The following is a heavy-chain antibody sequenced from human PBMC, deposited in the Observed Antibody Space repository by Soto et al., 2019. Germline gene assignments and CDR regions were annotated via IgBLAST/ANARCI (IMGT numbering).Heavy chain of an antibody. CDR3: ASEEQLRTGGDWFDP. Sequence: QVQLVQSGAEGKKPGASVKVSCKASGYTFISYYMHWVRQAPGQGLEWMGMINPSGGSTSYAEKFQGRVTMTRDTSTTTFYMELSSLRSEDTAVYYCASEEQLRTGGDWFDPWCQLTLVTVS. J-gene: IGHJ5*02. D-gene: IGHD6-13*01. CDR2: INPSGGST. CDR1: GYTFISYY. V-gene: IGHV1-46*01.